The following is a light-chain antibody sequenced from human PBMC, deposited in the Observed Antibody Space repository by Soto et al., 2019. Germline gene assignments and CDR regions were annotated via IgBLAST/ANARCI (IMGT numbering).Light chain of an antibody. CDR3: QHYVTWPLA. Sequence: EVVMTQSPATLSVSPGERATLSCRAIRGIGSTLACYQQKPGQTPRLLIYDTSTRATGVPARFIGSASGTEFTLTITSLQSEDFAIYYCQHYVTWPLAFGGGTRVENK. V-gene: IGKV3-15*01. J-gene: IGKJ4*01. CDR1: RGIGST. CDR2: DTS.